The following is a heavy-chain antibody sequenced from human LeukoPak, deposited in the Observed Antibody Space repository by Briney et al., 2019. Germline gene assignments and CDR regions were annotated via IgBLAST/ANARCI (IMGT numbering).Heavy chain of an antibody. J-gene: IGHJ6*02. CDR2: IIGSGSST. CDR3: AGISSNPEDYYYGMDV. D-gene: IGHD3-3*02. Sequence: GGSLRLSCAASGFTFSSYAMSWVRQAPGKGLEWVSAIIGSGSSTYYADSVKDRFTISRDNSKNTLYLQMNSLRAEDTAVYYCAGISSNPEDYYYGMDVWGQGTTVTVSS. V-gene: IGHV3-23*01. CDR1: GFTFSSYA.